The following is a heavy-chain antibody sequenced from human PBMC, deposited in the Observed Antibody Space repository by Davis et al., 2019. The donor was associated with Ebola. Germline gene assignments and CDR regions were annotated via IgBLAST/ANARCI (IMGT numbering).Heavy chain of an antibody. CDR1: GYTFTSYD. CDR3: ARGLSCGGDCCRNWFDP. D-gene: IGHD2-21*02. Sequence: ASVKVSCKASGYTFTSYDINWVRQATGQGLEWMGWMNPNSGNTGYAQKFQGRVTMTRNTSISTAYMELSSLRSEDTAVYYCARGLSCGGDCCRNWFDPWGQGTLVTVSS. V-gene: IGHV1-8*01. J-gene: IGHJ5*02. CDR2: MNPNSGNT.